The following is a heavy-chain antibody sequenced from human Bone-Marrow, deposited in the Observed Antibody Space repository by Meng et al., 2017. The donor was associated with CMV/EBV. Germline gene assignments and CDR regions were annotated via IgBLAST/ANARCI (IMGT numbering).Heavy chain of an antibody. Sequence: GGSLRRSCAASGVTFSSYSMNWVRQAPGKGLEWVSSISSSSSYIYYADSVKGRFTISRDNAKNSLYLQMNSLRAEDTAVYYCARESSSWYNPNYYYGMDVWGQGTTVTVSS. D-gene: IGHD6-13*01. J-gene: IGHJ6*02. CDR3: ARESSSWYNPNYYYGMDV. V-gene: IGHV3-21*01. CDR2: ISSSSSYI. CDR1: GVTFSSYS.